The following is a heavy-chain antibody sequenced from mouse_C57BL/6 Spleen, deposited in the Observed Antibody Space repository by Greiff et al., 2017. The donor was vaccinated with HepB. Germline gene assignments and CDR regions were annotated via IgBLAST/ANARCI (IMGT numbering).Heavy chain of an antibody. V-gene: IGHV1-22*01. CDR1: GYTFTDYN. J-gene: IGHJ4*01. CDR2: INPNNGGT. D-gene: IGHD2-3*01. Sequence: EVQLQQSGPELVKPGASVKMSCKASGYTFTDYNMHWVKQSHGKSLEWIGYINPNNGGTSYNQKFKGKATLTVNKSSSTAYMELRSLTSADSAVYYCAPYDGYYVGAVDYWGQGTSVTVSS. CDR3: APYDGYYVGAVDY.